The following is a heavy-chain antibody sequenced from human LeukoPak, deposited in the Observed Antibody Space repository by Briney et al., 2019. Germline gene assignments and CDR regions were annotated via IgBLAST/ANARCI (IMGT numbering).Heavy chain of an antibody. CDR3: ARDSSGSGWYGFLDY. Sequence: GGSLRLFCSGSGFTFSNHAMHWVRQAPGKGLEWVAIISNNGNNRYYADSVKGRFAISRDNSKNTLYLQMNRLTTEDTAVYHCARDSSGSGWYGFLDYWGQGTLVTVSS. V-gene: IGHV3-30*09. D-gene: IGHD6-19*01. CDR2: ISNNGNNR. CDR1: GFTFSNHA. J-gene: IGHJ4*02.